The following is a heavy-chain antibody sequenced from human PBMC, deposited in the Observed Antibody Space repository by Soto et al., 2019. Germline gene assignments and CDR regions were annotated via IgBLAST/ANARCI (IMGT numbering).Heavy chain of an antibody. V-gene: IGHV4-59*01. Sequence: PSETLSLTCTVSGGSISSYYWSWIRRPPGKGLEWIGYIYYSGSTNYNPSLKSGVTISVDTSKNQFSLKLSSETAADAAVYYCASGGFPYGRRDYGMDVRGKVTTVTVSS. CDR3: ASGGFPYGRRDYGMDV. J-gene: IGHJ6*04. D-gene: IGHD6-25*01. CDR1: GGSISSYY. CDR2: IYYSGST.